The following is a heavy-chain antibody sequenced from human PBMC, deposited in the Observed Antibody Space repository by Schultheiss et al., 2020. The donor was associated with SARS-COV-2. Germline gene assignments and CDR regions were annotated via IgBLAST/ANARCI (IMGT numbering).Heavy chain of an antibody. J-gene: IGHJ4*02. Sequence: GGSLRLSCAASGFTFSGYAMSWVRQATGKGLEWVSTISGSGGSTYYADSVKGRFTISRDNSKNTLYLQMNSLRAEDTAVYYCAKDHPYGDFLFDYWGQGTLFSVSS. D-gene: IGHD4-17*01. V-gene: IGHV3-23*01. CDR1: GFTFSGYA. CDR3: AKDHPYGDFLFDY. CDR2: ISGSGGST.